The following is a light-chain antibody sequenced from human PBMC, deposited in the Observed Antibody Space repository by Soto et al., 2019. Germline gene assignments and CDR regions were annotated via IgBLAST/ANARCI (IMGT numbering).Light chain of an antibody. CDR1: SSDVGGYNF. CDR3: SSYTTSSTVV. V-gene: IGLV2-14*03. Sequence: QSVLTQPASVFGSPGPSITISCTGTSSDVGGYNFVSWYQQHPGKAPKLMTYEVSNRPSGVSNRFSGSESGNTASLTISGLQPEDEADYYCSSYTTSSTVVFGTGTKVTVL. CDR2: EVS. J-gene: IGLJ1*01.